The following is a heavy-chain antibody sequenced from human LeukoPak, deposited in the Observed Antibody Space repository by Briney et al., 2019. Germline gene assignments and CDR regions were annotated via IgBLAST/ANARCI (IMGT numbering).Heavy chain of an antibody. V-gene: IGHV4-59*01. Sequence: SETLSLTCSVSGGSIKSYYWSWIRQPPGKGLEWIGHIYYSGSTNYNPSLKSRVTISVDMSKNQFSPKLSSVTAADTAVYYCARGPPLSDFWSGSYYFDYWGQGTLVTVSS. CDR2: IYYSGST. CDR3: ARGPPLSDFWSGSYYFDY. D-gene: IGHD3-3*01. J-gene: IGHJ4*02. CDR1: GGSIKSYY.